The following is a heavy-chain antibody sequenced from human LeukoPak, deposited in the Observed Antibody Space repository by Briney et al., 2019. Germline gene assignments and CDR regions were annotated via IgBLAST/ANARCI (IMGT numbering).Heavy chain of an antibody. CDR2: ISWNSGSI. CDR1: GFTFDDYA. J-gene: IGHJ3*02. D-gene: IGHD1-1*01. CDR3: AKDRGTTGTTAAFDI. V-gene: IGHV3-9*03. Sequence: PGRSLRLSCAASGFTFDDYAMHWVRQAPGKGLEWVSGISWNSGSIGYADSVKGRFTISRDSAKNSLYLQMNSLRAEDMALYYCAKDRGTTGTTAAFDIWGQGTMVTVSS.